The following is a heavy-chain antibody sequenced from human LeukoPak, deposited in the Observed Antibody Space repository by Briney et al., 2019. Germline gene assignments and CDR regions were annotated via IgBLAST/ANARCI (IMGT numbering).Heavy chain of an antibody. D-gene: IGHD3-16*01. CDR2: INNDGRVT. Sequence: GGSLRLSCAASGFTFSSHWMHWVRQAPGKGLVWVSFINNDGRVTRYADSVKGRFTISRDNAKNTVYLQMNSLRAEDTAMYYCARGGQGAVAYWGPGTRVTVS. V-gene: IGHV3-74*01. CDR3: ARGGQGAVAY. CDR1: GFTFSSHW. J-gene: IGHJ4*02.